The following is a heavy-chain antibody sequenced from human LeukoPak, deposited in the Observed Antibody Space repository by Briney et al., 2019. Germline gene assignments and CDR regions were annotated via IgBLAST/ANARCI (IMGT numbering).Heavy chain of an antibody. Sequence: GGSLKISCKGSGYSFTSYWIGWVRQMPGKGLEWMGIIYPGESDTRYSPSFQGQVTTSADTSISTAYLQWSSLKASDTAMYYCASSNDYGDYVGFDYWGQGTLVTVSS. V-gene: IGHV5-51*01. CDR1: GYSFTSYW. J-gene: IGHJ4*02. D-gene: IGHD4-17*01. CDR3: ASSNDYGDYVGFDY. CDR2: IYPGESDT.